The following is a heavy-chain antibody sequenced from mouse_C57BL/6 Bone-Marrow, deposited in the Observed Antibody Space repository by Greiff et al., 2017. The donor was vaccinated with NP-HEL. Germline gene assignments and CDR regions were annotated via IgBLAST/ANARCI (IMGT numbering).Heavy chain of an antibody. CDR3: ARVVTGTSY. D-gene: IGHD4-1*01. J-gene: IGHJ2*01. V-gene: IGHV1-22*01. CDR1: GYTFTDYN. Sequence: EVKVVESGPELVKPGASVKMSCKASGYTFTDYNMHWVKQSHGKSLEWIGYINPNNGGTRYNQKFKGKATLTVNKSSSTAYMELRSLTSEDSAVYYCARVVTGTSYWGQGTTLTVSS. CDR2: INPNNGGT.